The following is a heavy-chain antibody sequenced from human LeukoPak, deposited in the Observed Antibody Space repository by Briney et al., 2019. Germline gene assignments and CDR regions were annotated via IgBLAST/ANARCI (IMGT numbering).Heavy chain of an antibody. CDR3: ARGYCYHSKADAFDL. Sequence: GGSLRLSCAASGFTFSSSGMSWVRQAPRKGLEWVSSISGSDETTYYADSVKGRFTISRDISKNTLYLQMNSLRADDTAIYYCARGYCYHSKADAFDLWGQGTMITVSS. J-gene: IGHJ3*01. CDR2: ISGSDETT. CDR1: GFTFSSSG. D-gene: IGHD3-22*01. V-gene: IGHV3-23*01.